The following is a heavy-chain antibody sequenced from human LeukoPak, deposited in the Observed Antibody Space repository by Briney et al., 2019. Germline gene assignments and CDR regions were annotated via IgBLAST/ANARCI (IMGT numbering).Heavy chain of an antibody. CDR1: GGTFSSYA. V-gene: IGHV1-69*13. J-gene: IGHJ4*02. Sequence: ASVKVSFKASGGTFSSYAISWVRQAPGQGLEWMGGIIPIFGTANYAQKFQGRVTITADESTSTAYMELSSLRSEDTAVYYCARGGPPSSGSYHYWGQGTLVTVSS. D-gene: IGHD1-26*01. CDR2: IIPIFGTA. CDR3: ARGGPPSSGSYHY.